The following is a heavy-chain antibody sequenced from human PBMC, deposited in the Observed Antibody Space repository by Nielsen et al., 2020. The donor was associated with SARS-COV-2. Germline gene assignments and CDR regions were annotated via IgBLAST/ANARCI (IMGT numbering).Heavy chain of an antibody. CDR2: ISWNSGSI. J-gene: IGHJ3*02. Sequence: SLKISCAASGFTFDDYAMHLVRQAPGKGLEWVSGISWNSGSIGYADSVKGRFTISRDNAKNSLYLQMNSRRAEDTALYYCAKDSSEGVTAHDAFDIWGQGTMVTVSS. D-gene: IGHD2-21*02. CDR1: GFTFDDYA. V-gene: IGHV3-9*01. CDR3: AKDSSEGVTAHDAFDI.